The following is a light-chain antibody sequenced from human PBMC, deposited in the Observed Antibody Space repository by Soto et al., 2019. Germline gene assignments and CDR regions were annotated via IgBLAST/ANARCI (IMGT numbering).Light chain of an antibody. V-gene: IGLV1-40*01. CDR1: SSNIGSGYD. CDR3: QSYDSSLSGYV. CDR2: GNS. Sequence: QSVLTQPPSVSGAPGQRVTISCTGSSSNIGSGYDVHWYQQLPGTAPKLLIYGNSNRPSGVPDRCSGSSSKSGTSASLAITGLQAEDEADYYCQSYDSSLSGYVFGTGTKVTVL. J-gene: IGLJ1*01.